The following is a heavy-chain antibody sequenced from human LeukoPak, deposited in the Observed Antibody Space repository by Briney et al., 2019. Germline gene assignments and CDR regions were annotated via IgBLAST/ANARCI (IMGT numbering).Heavy chain of an antibody. CDR1: GFTFSRYW. V-gene: IGHV3-7*01. D-gene: IGHD6-6*01. Sequence: GGSLRLSCAASGFTFSRYWMSWVRQAPGEGVERVANIKQDGREKYYVDSVKGRFTISRDNAKNTLYLQMNSLRGEDTAVYYCAREKLEPSSPPFDPWGQGTLVTVSS. J-gene: IGHJ5*02. CDR2: IKQDGREK. CDR3: AREKLEPSSPPFDP.